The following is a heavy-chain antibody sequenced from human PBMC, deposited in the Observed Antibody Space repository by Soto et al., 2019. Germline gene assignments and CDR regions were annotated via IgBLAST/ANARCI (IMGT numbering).Heavy chain of an antibody. D-gene: IGHD3-22*01. CDR1: GFTFSSYG. V-gene: IGHV3-30*18. Sequence: GESLKISCAASGFTFSSYGMHWIRQAPGKGLEWVAVISYDGSNKYYADSVKGRFTISRDNSKNTLYLQMNSLRAEDTAVYYCAKDHYDSSGYYYYYFDYWGQGTLVTVSS. CDR2: ISYDGSNK. CDR3: AKDHYDSSGYYYYYFDY. J-gene: IGHJ4*02.